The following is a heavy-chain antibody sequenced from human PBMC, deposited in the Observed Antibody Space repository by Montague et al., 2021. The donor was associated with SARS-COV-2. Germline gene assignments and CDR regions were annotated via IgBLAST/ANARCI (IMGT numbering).Heavy chain of an antibody. J-gene: IGHJ6*02. CDR2: FYSGGST. Sequence: SLRLSCAASGFTVSSNYTSWARQVPGKGLEWVSAFYSGGSTYHADSVKGRFTNSRANAKNTLYPPMNSLRAEDPAVYYCARGGHYSNYEYGMDVWGQGTTVTVSS. CDR1: GFTVSSNY. D-gene: IGHD4-11*01. V-gene: IGHV3-66*02. CDR3: ARGGHYSNYEYGMDV.